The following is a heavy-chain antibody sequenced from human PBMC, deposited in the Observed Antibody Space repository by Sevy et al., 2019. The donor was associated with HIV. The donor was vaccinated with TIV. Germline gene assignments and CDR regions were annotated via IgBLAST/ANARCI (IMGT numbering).Heavy chain of an antibody. V-gene: IGHV3-7*01. CDR3: ARVTAARIYYYYYGMDV. Sequence: GGSLRLSCAASRFTFSSYWMSWVRQAPGKGLEWVANIKQDGSEKYYVDSVKGRFTISRDNAKNSLYLQMNSLRAEDTAVYYCARVTAARIYYYYYGMDVWGQGTTVTVSS. J-gene: IGHJ6*02. D-gene: IGHD6-6*01. CDR2: IKQDGSEK. CDR1: RFTFSSYW.